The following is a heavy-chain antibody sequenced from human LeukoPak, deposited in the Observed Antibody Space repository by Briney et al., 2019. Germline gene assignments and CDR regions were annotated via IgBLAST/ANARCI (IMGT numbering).Heavy chain of an antibody. CDR2: IKEDGTET. CDR1: GFMFSSNW. D-gene: IGHD5-24*01. V-gene: IGHV3-7*03. Sequence: GGSLRLSCAASGFMFSSNWMSWVRLAPGKGLEWVANIKEDGTETYYVDSVKGRFTIPRDNAKNSLYLQMNSLRVEDTAVYYCAKEGRSLQTYWGQGTLVTVSS. J-gene: IGHJ4*02. CDR3: AKEGRSLQTY.